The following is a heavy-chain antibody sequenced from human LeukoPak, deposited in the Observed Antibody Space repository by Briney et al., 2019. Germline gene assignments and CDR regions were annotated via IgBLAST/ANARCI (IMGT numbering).Heavy chain of an antibody. J-gene: IGHJ3*02. Sequence: ASVKVSCKASGYTFTSYGISWVRQAPGQGLEWMGWISAYNNGHTNHTQKLQGRVTMTTDTSTSTAYMELRSLRSDDTAVYYCARDGHSSGYYQTDAFHIWGQGTMVTVSS. CDR3: ARDGHSSGYYQTDAFHI. CDR2: ISAYNNGHT. D-gene: IGHD3-22*01. CDR1: GYTFTSYG. V-gene: IGHV1-18*01.